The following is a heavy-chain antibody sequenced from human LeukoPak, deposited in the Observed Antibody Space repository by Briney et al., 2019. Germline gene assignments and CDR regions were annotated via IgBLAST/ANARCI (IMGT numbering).Heavy chain of an antibody. J-gene: IGHJ4*02. D-gene: IGHD4-17*01. CDR3: AKGRGTTVTAAANY. V-gene: IGHV3-23*01. CDR1: GFAFSNYS. CDR2: ISGTGGTT. Sequence: GGSLRLSCAPSGFAFSNYSISWVRQAPGKGLEWVSTISGTGGTTYYADSVKGRFTISRDNSKNTLFLQFNSLRADDTAVYYCAKGRGTTVTAAANYWGQGTLVTVSS.